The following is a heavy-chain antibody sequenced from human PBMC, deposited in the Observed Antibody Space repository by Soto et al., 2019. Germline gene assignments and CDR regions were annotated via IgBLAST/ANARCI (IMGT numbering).Heavy chain of an antibody. CDR1: GGTFSSYA. Sequence: QVPLVQSGAEVKKPGSSVKVSCKASGGTFSSYAISWVRQAPGQGLEWMGGIIPIFGTANYAQKFQGRVTITADESTSTAYMELSSLRSEDTAVYYCARAHPTVVTPKPPYNWFDPWGQGTLVTVSS. CDR2: IIPIFGTA. D-gene: IGHD4-17*01. CDR3: ARAHPTVVTPKPPYNWFDP. V-gene: IGHV1-69*01. J-gene: IGHJ5*02.